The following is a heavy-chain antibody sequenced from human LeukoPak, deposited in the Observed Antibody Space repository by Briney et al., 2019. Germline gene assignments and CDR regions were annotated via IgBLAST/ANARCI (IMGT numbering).Heavy chain of an antibody. D-gene: IGHD3-3*01. Sequence: ASVKVSCKASGYTFTGYYMHWVRQAPGQGLEWMGWINPNSGGTNYAQKFQGRVTMTRDTSISTAYMELSRLRSDDTAVYYCARDTARITIFGVAKYKDVWGKGTTVTVSS. V-gene: IGHV1-2*02. J-gene: IGHJ6*03. CDR2: INPNSGGT. CDR3: ARDTARITIFGVAKYKDV. CDR1: GYTFTGYY.